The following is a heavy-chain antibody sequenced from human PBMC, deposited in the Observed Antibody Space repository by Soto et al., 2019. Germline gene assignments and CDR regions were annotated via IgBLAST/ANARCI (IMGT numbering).Heavy chain of an antibody. J-gene: IGHJ4*02. V-gene: IGHV4-34*01. D-gene: IGHD2-8*01. Sequence: SETLSLTCAVYGGSFSGYYWSWIRQPPGMGLEWIGYIYHTGSTNYNPSLKGRVTISVDTSKNQFSLKLSSVTAADTAVYYCARVANGVFLYWGQGTLVTVSS. CDR3: ARVANGVFLY. CDR2: IYHTGST. CDR1: GGSFSGYY.